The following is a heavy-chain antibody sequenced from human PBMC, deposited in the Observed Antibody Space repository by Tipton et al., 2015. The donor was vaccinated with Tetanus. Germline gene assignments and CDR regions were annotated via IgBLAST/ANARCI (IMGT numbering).Heavy chain of an antibody. CDR3: ARPHYYDSSGYYYDQFFQH. D-gene: IGHD3-22*01. Sequence: GLVKPSETLSLTCTVSGASINSHHWSWLRQAPGKGLEWIGYFHFTGSTNFNPSLQSRVTISGDTSKNQYSLTMRSVTAADTAVYYCARPHYYDSSGYYYDQFFQHWGQGTLVAVSS. CDR1: GASINSHH. J-gene: IGHJ1*01. V-gene: IGHV4-59*11. CDR2: FHFTGST.